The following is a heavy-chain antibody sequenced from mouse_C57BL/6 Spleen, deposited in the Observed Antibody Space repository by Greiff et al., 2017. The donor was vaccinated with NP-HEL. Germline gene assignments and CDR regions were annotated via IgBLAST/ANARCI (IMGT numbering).Heavy chain of an antibody. CDR2: ISNLAYSI. J-gene: IGHJ1*03. V-gene: IGHV5-15*04. Sequence: EVKLMESGGGLVQPGGSLKLSCAASGFTFSDYGMAWVRQAPRKGPEWVAFISNLAYSIYYADTVTGRFTISRENAKNTLYLEMSSLRSEDTAMYYCARRGARWYFDVWGTGTTVTVSS. D-gene: IGHD3-1*01. CDR3: ARRGARWYFDV. CDR1: GFTFSDYG.